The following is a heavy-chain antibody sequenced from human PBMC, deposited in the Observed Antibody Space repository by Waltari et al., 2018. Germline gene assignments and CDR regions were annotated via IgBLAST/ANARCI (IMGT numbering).Heavy chain of an antibody. D-gene: IGHD3-16*01. CDR2: ITWNGGII. J-gene: IGHJ4*02. CDR3: ARYLNWGLPRFDN. V-gene: IGHV3-20*04. CDR1: GCKFMDYG. Sequence: EVQLAESGGAVVRPGGSLSPTCVASGCKFMDYGMSWVRRVPGKGLEWVSGITWNGGIISYSDSVKGRFTITRDNDKNSLSLQMTSLRVEDTALYYCARYLNWGLPRFDNWGQGTQVTVSS.